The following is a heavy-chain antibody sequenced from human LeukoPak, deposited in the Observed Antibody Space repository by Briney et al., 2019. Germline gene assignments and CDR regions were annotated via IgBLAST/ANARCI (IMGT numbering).Heavy chain of an antibody. Sequence: GESLKISCKGSGYSFSSYWIGWVRQLPGKGLEWMGIIFPSDSETRYSPSFQGQVTISADKYISIAYLQWSSLKASDTAMYYCARQDGSFDYWGQGTLVTVSS. J-gene: IGHJ4*02. V-gene: IGHV5-51*01. CDR3: ARQDGSFDY. D-gene: IGHD3-10*01. CDR2: IFPSDSET. CDR1: GYSFSSYW.